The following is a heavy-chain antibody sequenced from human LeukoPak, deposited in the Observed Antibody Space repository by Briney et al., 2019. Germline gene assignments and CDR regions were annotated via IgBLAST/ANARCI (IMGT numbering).Heavy chain of an antibody. CDR3: ARDTAMVIDY. CDR2: ISSRGRYT. J-gene: IGHJ4*02. CDR1: GFTFTDYY. Sequence: PGGSLRLSCTASGFTFTDYYMSWIRQAPGKGLEWISYISSRGRYTNYADSLKGRFTISRDNAINSLYLQIYSLRAEDTAVYFCARDTAMVIDYWGRGTLVTVSS. D-gene: IGHD5-18*01. V-gene: IGHV3-11*06.